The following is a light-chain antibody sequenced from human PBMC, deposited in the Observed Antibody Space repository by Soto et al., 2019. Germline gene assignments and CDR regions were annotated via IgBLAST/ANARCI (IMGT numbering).Light chain of an antibody. Sequence: QSALNQPASVSGSPGQSITISCTGTSNDIGGYNHVSWYQQHPGKVPKLMIYEVDKRPSGVSIRFSGSRSANTASLSISGLQAEDEATYYCSSYAGSNNYVFGTGTKLTVL. CDR2: EVD. CDR1: SNDIGGYNH. V-gene: IGLV2-14*01. J-gene: IGLJ1*01. CDR3: SSYAGSNNYV.